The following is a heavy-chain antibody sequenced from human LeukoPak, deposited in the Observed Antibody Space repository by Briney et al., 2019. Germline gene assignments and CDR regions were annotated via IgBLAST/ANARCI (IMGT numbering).Heavy chain of an antibody. CDR3: ARGGRYSYGSAYYYYYYMDV. D-gene: IGHD5-18*01. Sequence: EASVKVSCKASGYTFTGYYMHWVRQAPGQGLEWMGWINPNSGGTNYAQKFQGRVTMTRDTSISTAYMELSRLRSDDTAAYYCARGGRYSYGSAYYYYYYMDVWGKGTTVTVSS. J-gene: IGHJ6*03. CDR1: GYTFTGYY. V-gene: IGHV1-2*02. CDR2: INPNSGGT.